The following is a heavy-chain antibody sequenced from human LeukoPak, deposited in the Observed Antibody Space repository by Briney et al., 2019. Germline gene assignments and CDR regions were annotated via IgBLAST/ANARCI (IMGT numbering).Heavy chain of an antibody. D-gene: IGHD3-22*01. J-gene: IGHJ3*02. CDR2: ISAYNGNT. CDR1: DYTFTSYG. Sequence: ASVKVSCKASDYTFTSYGISWVRQAPGQGLEWMGWISAYNGNTNYAQKLQGRVTMTTDTSTSTAYMELRSLRSDDTAVYYCARYYDSSGYYAFDIWGQGTMVTVSS. V-gene: IGHV1-18*01. CDR3: ARYYDSSGYYAFDI.